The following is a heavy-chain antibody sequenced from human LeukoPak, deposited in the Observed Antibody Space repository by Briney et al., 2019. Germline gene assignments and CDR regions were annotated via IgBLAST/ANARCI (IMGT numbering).Heavy chain of an antibody. Sequence: GGSLRLSCAASGFTVSSNYMSWVRQAPGKGLEWVSAISGSGGSTYYADSVKGRFTISRDNSKNTLYLQMNSLRAEDTAVYYCAKEAGGYIAVAGNTLLPTYYFDYWGQGTLVTVSS. CDR1: GFTVSSNY. V-gene: IGHV3-23*01. J-gene: IGHJ4*02. D-gene: IGHD6-19*01. CDR3: AKEAGGYIAVAGNTLLPTYYFDY. CDR2: ISGSGGST.